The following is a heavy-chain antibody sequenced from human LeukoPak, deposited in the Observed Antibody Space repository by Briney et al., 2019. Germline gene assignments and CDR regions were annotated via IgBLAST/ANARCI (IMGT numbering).Heavy chain of an antibody. Sequence: GGSLRLSCAASGFTFSSYAMHWVRQAPGKGLEWVAVILYDGSNKYYADSVKGRFTISRDNSKNTLYLQMNSLRAEDTAVYYCAREAEALDYWGQGTLVTVSS. CDR2: ILYDGSNK. D-gene: IGHD6-19*01. CDR3: AREAEALDY. J-gene: IGHJ4*02. CDR1: GFTFSSYA. V-gene: IGHV3-30-3*01.